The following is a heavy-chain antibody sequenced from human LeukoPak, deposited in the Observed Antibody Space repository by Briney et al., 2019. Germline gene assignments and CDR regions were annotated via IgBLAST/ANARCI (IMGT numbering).Heavy chain of an antibody. D-gene: IGHD2-21*02. CDR3: ARRSDWFDY. CDR1: GGSISSYY. V-gene: IGHV4-59*08. Sequence: SETLSLTCTVSGGSISSYYWSWIRQPPGKGLEWIGYIYYSGSTNYNPSLKGRVTISADTSKNQISLKLTSVTAADTAVYYCARRSDWFDYWGQGTLVTVSS. J-gene: IGHJ4*02. CDR2: IYYSGST.